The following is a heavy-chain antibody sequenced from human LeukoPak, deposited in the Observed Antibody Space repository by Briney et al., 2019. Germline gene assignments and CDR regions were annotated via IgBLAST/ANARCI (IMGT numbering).Heavy chain of an antibody. D-gene: IGHD2-2*01. J-gene: IGHJ4*02. CDR1: GITLSNYG. CDR2: ISDSGGGT. V-gene: IGHV3-23*01. Sequence: GGSLRLSCAVSGITLSNYGMSWVSQAPGKGLEWVAGISDSGGGTNYADSVKGRFTISRDNSKNTLYLQMNSLRAEDTAVYYCAKGGRYCSSTSCYYFDYWGQGTLVTVSS. CDR3: AKGGRYCSSTSCYYFDY.